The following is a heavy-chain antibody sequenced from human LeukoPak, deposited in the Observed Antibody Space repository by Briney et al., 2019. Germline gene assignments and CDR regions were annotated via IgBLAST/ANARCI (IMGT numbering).Heavy chain of an antibody. V-gene: IGHV1-46*01. D-gene: IGHD2-15*01. Sequence: ASVKVSCKASGYTFTSYYIHWVRQAPGQGLEWMGIINPSGGNTNYARKFQGRVTMTRDTSTSTVYMELSSLRSEDTAMYYCAREEDGGYFDYWGRGTVVTVSS. CDR1: GYTFTSYY. CDR3: AREEDGGYFDY. CDR2: INPSGGNT. J-gene: IGHJ4*02.